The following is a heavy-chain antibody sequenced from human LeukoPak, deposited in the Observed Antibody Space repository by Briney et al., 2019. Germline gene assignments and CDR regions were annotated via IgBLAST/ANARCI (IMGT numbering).Heavy chain of an antibody. Sequence: GGSLRLSCAASGFTFNTYWMSWVRQAPGKGLEWVANIKQDGSEKYYVDSVKGRFTISRDNAKNSLYLQMNSLRAEDTAVYYCARAEYCYYCGMDVWGQGTTVTVSS. CDR2: IKQDGSEK. D-gene: IGHD2/OR15-2a*01. V-gene: IGHV3-7*03. J-gene: IGHJ6*02. CDR1: GFTFNTYW. CDR3: ARAEYCYYCGMDV.